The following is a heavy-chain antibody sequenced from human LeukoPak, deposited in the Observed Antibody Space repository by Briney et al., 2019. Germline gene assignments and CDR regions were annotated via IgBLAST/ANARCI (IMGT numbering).Heavy chain of an antibody. CDR3: ARVPYRISNYYYYGMDV. V-gene: IGHV5-51*03. CDR1: GYSFTSYW. J-gene: IGHJ6*02. CDR2: IYPGDSDT. Sequence: KPGGSLKISCKGSGYSFTSYWIGWVRQMPGKGLEWMGIIYPGDSDTRYSPSFQGQVTISADKSISTAYLQWSSLKASDTAMYYCARVPYRISNYYYYGMDVWGQGTTVTVSS. D-gene: IGHD3-3*02.